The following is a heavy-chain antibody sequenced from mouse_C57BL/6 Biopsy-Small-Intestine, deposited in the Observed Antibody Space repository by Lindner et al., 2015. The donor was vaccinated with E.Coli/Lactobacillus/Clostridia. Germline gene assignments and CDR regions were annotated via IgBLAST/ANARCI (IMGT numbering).Heavy chain of an antibody. CDR3: ARSFITTPTFDY. V-gene: IGHV1-39*01. J-gene: IGHJ2*01. CDR2: INPDYGTA. CDR1: GYSFTDYN. Sequence: VQLQESGPELVKPGASVKISCKASGYSFTDYNMNWVKQRNGKSLEWIGVINPDYGTASYNQKFKGKATLTVDQSSSTAYMQLNSLTSEDSAVYYCARSFITTPTFDYWGQGTTLTVSS. D-gene: IGHD1-1*01.